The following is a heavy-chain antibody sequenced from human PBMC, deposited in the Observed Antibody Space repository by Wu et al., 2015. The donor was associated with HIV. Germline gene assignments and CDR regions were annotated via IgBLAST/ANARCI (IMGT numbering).Heavy chain of an antibody. CDR2: IIPTFGTP. CDR1: GGTFSSYG. Sequence: QVHLVQSGAEVRKPGSSVRVSCRASGGTFSSYGINWVRQAPGQGLEWMGGIIPTFGTPNYAQKFQGRVTITADETTSTVYLELRGLRSDDSAVYFCARDRTRVKGWFDPWGQGTL. CDR3: ARDRTRVKGWFDP. V-gene: IGHV1-69*12. J-gene: IGHJ5*02.